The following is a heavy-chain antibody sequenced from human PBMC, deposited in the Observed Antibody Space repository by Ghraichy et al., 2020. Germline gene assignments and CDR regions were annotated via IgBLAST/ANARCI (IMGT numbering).Heavy chain of an antibody. CDR2: INSDSSTI. CDR3: ARDSNYGGTFDH. J-gene: IGHJ4*02. Sequence: GGSLRLSCEASGFTFNTYHMSWVRQAPGKGLEWVSYINSDSSTIYYANSVKGRFTISRDNAKNSLYLQMNSLRDEDTAVYYCARDSNYGGTFDHWGQGTLVTVSA. V-gene: IGHV3-48*02. CDR1: GFTFNTYH. D-gene: IGHD4-23*01.